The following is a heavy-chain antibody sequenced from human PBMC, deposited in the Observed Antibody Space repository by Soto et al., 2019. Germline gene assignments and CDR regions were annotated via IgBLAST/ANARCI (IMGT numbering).Heavy chain of an antibody. Sequence: EVQLLQSGGGLAQPGTSLRLSCAASGFTFKYYAMTWVRQAPGKGLEWVSTISGSGDKTDYADSVKGRFRVSRDNSKDTLYLQMDSLRAADTALYYCARESKWYGGPDFQDWGQGTLVTVSS. CDR1: GFTFKYYA. CDR3: ARESKWYGGPDFQD. V-gene: IGHV3-23*01. CDR2: ISGSGDKT. J-gene: IGHJ1*01. D-gene: IGHD2-8*01.